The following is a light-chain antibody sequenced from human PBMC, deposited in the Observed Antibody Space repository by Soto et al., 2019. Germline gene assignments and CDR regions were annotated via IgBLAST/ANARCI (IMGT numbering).Light chain of an antibody. CDR3: QHLNSYPIT. V-gene: IGKV1-9*01. CDR1: QGISNY. Sequence: DIQLTQSPSFLSASVGDRVTITCRASQGISNYLAWYQQKPGEAPKLLISVVSTLRSGVPSRFSGSGSGTQLSLTISRLKPEDFATYYCQHLNSYPITFGQGTRLEIK. J-gene: IGKJ5*01. CDR2: VVS.